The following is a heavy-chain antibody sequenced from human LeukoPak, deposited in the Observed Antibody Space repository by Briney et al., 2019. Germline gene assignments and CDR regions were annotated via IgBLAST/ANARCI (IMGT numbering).Heavy chain of an antibody. J-gene: IGHJ3*02. CDR1: GYSISSGYY. CDR3: ARVWEYTLYYVGSGETFDI. V-gene: IGHV4-38-2*02. Sequence: PSETLSLTCTVSGYSISSGYYWGWIRQPPGKGLGWIGSIYYSGSTYYNPSLKSRVTISVDTSKNQFSLKLRSVTAADTAVYYCARVWEYTLYYVGSGETFDIWGQGTMVTVSS. CDR2: IYYSGST. D-gene: IGHD3-22*01.